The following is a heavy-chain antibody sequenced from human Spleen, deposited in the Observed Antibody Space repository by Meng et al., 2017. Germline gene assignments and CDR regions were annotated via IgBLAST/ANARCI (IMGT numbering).Heavy chain of an antibody. CDR1: GFTFDDYT. CDR3: AKLGYSYVLDAFDI. Sequence: GGSLRLSCAASGFTFDDYTMHWVRQAPGKGLEWVSLISWDGGSTYYADSVKGRFTISRDNSKNSLYLQMNSLRTEDTALYYCAKLGYSYVLDAFDIWGQGTMVTVSS. CDR2: ISWDGGST. J-gene: IGHJ3*02. V-gene: IGHV3-43*01. D-gene: IGHD5-18*01.